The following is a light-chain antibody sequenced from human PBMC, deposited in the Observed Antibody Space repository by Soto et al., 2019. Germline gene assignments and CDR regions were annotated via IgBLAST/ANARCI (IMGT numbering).Light chain of an antibody. CDR1: SSNIGAGYD. J-gene: IGLJ2*01. V-gene: IGLV1-40*01. Sequence: QFVLTQSPSGSGAPGQRVTISCTGSSSNIGAGYDVHWYQHLPGTVPKLLIYGNSIRPSGVPDRFSGSKSGTSASLAITGLQAEDEADYYCQSYDTSLSAVIFGGGTKVTVL. CDR3: QSYDTSLSAVI. CDR2: GNS.